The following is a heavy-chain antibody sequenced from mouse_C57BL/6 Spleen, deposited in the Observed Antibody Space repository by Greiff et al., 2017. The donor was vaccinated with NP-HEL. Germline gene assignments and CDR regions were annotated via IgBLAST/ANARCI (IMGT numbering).Heavy chain of an antibody. V-gene: IGHV1-53*01. CDR3: AREFYYYGSTYYFDY. CDR1: GYTFTSYW. D-gene: IGHD1-1*01. J-gene: IGHJ2*01. CDR2: INPSNGGT. Sequence: QVQLQQPGTELVKPGASVKLSCEASGYTFTSYWMHWVKQRPGQGLEWIGNINPSNGGTNYNEKFKSKATLTVDKSSSTAYMQLSSLTSEDSAVYYCAREFYYYGSTYYFDYWGQGTTLTVSS.